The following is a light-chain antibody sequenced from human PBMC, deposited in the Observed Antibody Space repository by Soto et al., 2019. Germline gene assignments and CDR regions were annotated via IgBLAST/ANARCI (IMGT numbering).Light chain of an antibody. CDR2: GAS. J-gene: IGKJ4*01. CDR3: QQYGTSLLT. CDR1: QRISSSY. V-gene: IGKV3-20*01. Sequence: EIVLTQSPGTLSLSPGERATLSCRASQRISSSYLAWYQQKPGQAPRLLIYGASSRATGIPDRFSGSGSGTDFTLTISRLDPEDFAVYYCQQYGTSLLTFGGGTKVEIK.